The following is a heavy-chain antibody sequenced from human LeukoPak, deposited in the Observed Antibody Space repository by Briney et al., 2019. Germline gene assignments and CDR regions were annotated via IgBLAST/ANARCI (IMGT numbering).Heavy chain of an antibody. CDR1: GFTFSSYA. CDR3: AKGAYDYVEIAYFDY. CDR2: ISGSGGST. J-gene: IGHJ4*02. V-gene: IGHV3-23*01. D-gene: IGHD5-12*01. Sequence: GGSLRLSCAASGFTFSSYAMSWVRQAPGKGLEWVSAISGSGGSTYYADSVKGRFTISRDKSKNTLYLQMNSLRAEDTAVYYCAKGAYDYVEIAYFDYWGQGSLVTVSS.